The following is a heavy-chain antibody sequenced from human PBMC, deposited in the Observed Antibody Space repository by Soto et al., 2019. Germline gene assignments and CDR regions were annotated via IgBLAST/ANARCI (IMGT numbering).Heavy chain of an antibody. J-gene: IGHJ4*02. CDR1: GFAFRNYY. CDR3: ASFGELFQSEY. Sequence: QVQLVESGGGLVKPGGSLRLSCAASGFAFRNYYMTWIRQAPGKGLEWVSYISSSGSVINYGDSVKGRFTISRDNAKNSLFLQMNSLRAEDTAVYYWASFGELFQSEYWGQGTLVTVSS. CDR2: ISSSGSVI. D-gene: IGHD3-10*01. V-gene: IGHV3-11*01.